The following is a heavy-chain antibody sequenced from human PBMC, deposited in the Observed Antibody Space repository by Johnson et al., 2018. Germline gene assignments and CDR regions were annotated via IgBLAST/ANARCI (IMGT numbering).Heavy chain of an antibody. CDR1: GFSFSTYW. V-gene: IGHV3-74*01. Sequence: VQLQESGGGLVQPGGSLRLSCTASGFSFSTYWIHWVRQAPGQGLVWVSRINGDESYVNYVDSVKGRFTISRDNAKNTLYLQMNSRRAEDTAVYYCAELSSSTFDIWGQGTVVTVSS. CDR2: INGDESYV. CDR3: AELSSSTFDI. J-gene: IGHJ3*02. D-gene: IGHD6-6*01.